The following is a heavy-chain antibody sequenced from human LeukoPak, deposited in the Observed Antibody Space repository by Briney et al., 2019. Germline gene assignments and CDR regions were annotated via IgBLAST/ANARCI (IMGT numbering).Heavy chain of an antibody. V-gene: IGHV4-39*07. CDR2: IYYSGST. CDR1: GGSISSSSYY. D-gene: IGHD3-10*01. J-gene: IGHJ5*02. Sequence: SETLSLTCTVPGGSISSSSYYWGWIRQPPGKGLEWIGSIYYSGSTYYNPSLKSRVTISVDTSKNQFSLKLSSVTAADTAVYYCARDNTMVRGNPWFDPWGQGTLVTVSS. CDR3: ARDNTMVRGNPWFDP.